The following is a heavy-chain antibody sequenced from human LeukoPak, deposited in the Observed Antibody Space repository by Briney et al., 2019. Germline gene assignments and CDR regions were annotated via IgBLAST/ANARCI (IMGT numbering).Heavy chain of an antibody. J-gene: IGHJ4*02. V-gene: IGHV3-23*01. Sequence: TGGSLRLSCAASGFTFSSYGMSWVRQAPGKGLEWVSGIGGSGGSTYYADSVKGRFTISRDNSKNTLYLQMNSLRAEDTAVYYCAKDLSDPVMVIDSWGQGTLVTVSS. CDR3: AKDLSDPVMVIDS. D-gene: IGHD5-18*01. CDR1: GFTFSSYG. CDR2: IGGSGGST.